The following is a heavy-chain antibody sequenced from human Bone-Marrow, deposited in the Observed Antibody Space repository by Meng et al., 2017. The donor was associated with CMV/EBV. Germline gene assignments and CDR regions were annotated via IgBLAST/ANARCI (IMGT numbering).Heavy chain of an antibody. J-gene: IGHJ6*02. V-gene: IGHV3-30*04. CDR1: GLTFRSYA. D-gene: IGHD3-3*01. Sequence: GESLKISCAASGLTFRSYAMHWVRQAPGKGLEWVAVISYDGSNKYYADSVKGRFTISRDNSKNTLYLQMNSLRAEDTAVYYCARDERGYDFWSGYYYYYYYGMDVWGQGTTVTVSS. CDR2: ISYDGSNK. CDR3: ARDERGYDFWSGYYYYYYYGMDV.